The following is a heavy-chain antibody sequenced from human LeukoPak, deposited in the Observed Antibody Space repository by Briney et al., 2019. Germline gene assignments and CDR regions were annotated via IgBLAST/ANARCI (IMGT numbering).Heavy chain of an antibody. V-gene: IGHV3-23*01. Sequence: GGSLRLSCAASGFTFSSYAMSWVRQAPGKGLEWVSAISGSGGSTYYTDSVKGRFTISRDNSKNTLYLQMNSLRAEDTAVYYCAKDLRGGRKNDAFDIWGQGTMVTVSS. J-gene: IGHJ3*02. D-gene: IGHD2-15*01. CDR3: AKDLRGGRKNDAFDI. CDR1: GFTFSSYA. CDR2: ISGSGGST.